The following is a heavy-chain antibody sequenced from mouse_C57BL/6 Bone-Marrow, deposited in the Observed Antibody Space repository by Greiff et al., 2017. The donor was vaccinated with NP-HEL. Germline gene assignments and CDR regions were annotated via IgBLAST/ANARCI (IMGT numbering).Heavy chain of an antibody. Sequence: EVQLVESGGGLVQPGGSLKLSCAASGFTFSDYYMYWVRQTPEKRLEWVAYISNGGGSTYYPDTVKGRFTISRDNAKNTLYLQMSRLKSEDTAMYYCARQRTTVVAEYFDVWGTGTTVTVSS. CDR2: ISNGGGST. CDR3: ARQRTTVVAEYFDV. CDR1: GFTFSDYY. D-gene: IGHD1-1*01. J-gene: IGHJ1*03. V-gene: IGHV5-12*01.